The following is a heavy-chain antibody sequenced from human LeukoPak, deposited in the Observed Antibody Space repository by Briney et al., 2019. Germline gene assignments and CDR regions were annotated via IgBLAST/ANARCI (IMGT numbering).Heavy chain of an antibody. J-gene: IGHJ4*02. D-gene: IGHD6-19*01. CDR1: GGSISSSSYY. Sequence: SETLSLTCTVSGGSISSSSYYWGWIRQPPGKGLEWIGSIYYSGSTYYNPSLKSRVTISVDTSKNQFSLKLSSVTATDTAVYYCALYSSGRGGGPDYWGQGTLVTVSS. V-gene: IGHV4-39*01. CDR2: IYYSGST. CDR3: ALYSSGRGGGPDY.